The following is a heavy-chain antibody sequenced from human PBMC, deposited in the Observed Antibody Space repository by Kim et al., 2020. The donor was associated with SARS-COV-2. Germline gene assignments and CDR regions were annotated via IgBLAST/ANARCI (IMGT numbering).Heavy chain of an antibody. D-gene: IGHD3-3*01. CDR3: ARDPRDTYDFWSGYYMDYCYGMDV. CDR2: IWFDGTNK. V-gene: IGHV3-33*01. CDR1: GFTFSSYG. Sequence: GGSLRLSCAASGFTFSSYGMHWVRQAPGKGLEWVAVIWFDGTNKYYADSVKGRFTISRDNSKNTLYLQMNSPRAEGTAVYYCARDPRDTYDFWSGYYMDYCYGMDVWGQGTTVTVSS. J-gene: IGHJ6*02.